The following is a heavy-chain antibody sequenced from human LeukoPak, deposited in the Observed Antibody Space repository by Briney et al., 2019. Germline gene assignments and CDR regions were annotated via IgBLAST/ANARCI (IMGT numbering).Heavy chain of an antibody. CDR3: ARDRYCSGRSCYGPPDY. Sequence: SETLSLTCTVSGGSISSYYWSWIRQPPGKGLEWIGCIYYSGSTNYNPSFKSRVTISIDTSKNQFSLKLNSVTAADTAVYYCARDRYCSGRSCYGPPDYWGQGVLVTVSS. D-gene: IGHD2-15*01. V-gene: IGHV4-59*12. J-gene: IGHJ4*02. CDR1: GGSISSYY. CDR2: IYYSGST.